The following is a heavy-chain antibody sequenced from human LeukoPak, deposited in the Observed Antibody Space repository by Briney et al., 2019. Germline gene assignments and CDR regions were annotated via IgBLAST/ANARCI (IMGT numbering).Heavy chain of an antibody. D-gene: IGHD6-13*01. Sequence: SETLSLTCGVYGGSFSGYYWSWIRQPPGKGLEWIGEIIHSGSTNYNPSLKSRVTISVDTSRNQFSLKLSSVTAADTAVYYCARSGSIAAAGYYWGQGTLATVSS. CDR3: ARSGSIAAAGYY. CDR2: IIHSGST. V-gene: IGHV4-34*12. J-gene: IGHJ4*02. CDR1: GGSFSGYY.